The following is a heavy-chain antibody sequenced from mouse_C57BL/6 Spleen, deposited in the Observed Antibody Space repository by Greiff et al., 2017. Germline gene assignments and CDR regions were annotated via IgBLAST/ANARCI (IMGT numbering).Heavy chain of an antibody. D-gene: IGHD2-5*01. Sequence: QVQLKQSGAELMKPGASVKLSCKATGYTFTGYWIEWVKQRPGHGLEWIGELLPGSGSTNYNEKVKGKATFTADTSSNTAYMQLISPTTEDSAIYFCAREGGGYSNYGYFDYWGQGTTLTVSS. V-gene: IGHV1-9*01. CDR3: AREGGGYSNYGYFDY. CDR1: GYTFTGYW. CDR2: LLPGSGST. J-gene: IGHJ2*01.